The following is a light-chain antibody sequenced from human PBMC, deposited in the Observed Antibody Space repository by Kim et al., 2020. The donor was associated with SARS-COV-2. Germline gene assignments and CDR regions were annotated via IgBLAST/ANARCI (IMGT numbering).Light chain of an antibody. V-gene: IGKV1-5*03. Sequence: SASVGNRVTLTCRASESISGWLAWYQQQPGKAPKVLIYKASILENGVPSRCSGYGSGTEFTLTISSVQPDDTGTYYCQHYSTAPYTFGQGTKLEI. CDR2: KAS. CDR3: QHYSTAPYT. J-gene: IGKJ2*01. CDR1: ESISGW.